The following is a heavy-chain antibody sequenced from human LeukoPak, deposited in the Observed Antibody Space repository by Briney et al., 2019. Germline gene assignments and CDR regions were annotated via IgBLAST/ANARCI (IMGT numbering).Heavy chain of an antibody. D-gene: IGHD3-10*01. CDR3: ARQVLWFGELS. CDR2: ISAYNGNT. J-gene: IGHJ4*02. V-gene: IGHV1-18*01. Sequence: SWVRQAPGQGLEWMGWISAYNGNTNYAQKLQGRVTMTTDTSTSTAYMELRSLRSDDTAVYYCARQVLWFGELSWGQGTLVTVSS.